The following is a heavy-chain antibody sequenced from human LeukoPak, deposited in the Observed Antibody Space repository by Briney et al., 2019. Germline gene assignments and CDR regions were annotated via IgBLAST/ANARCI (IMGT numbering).Heavy chain of an antibody. CDR3: ARGSKQQLVQAFDI. J-gene: IGHJ3*02. Sequence: ASVKVSCKASGGTFSSYAISWVRQAPGQGLEWMGGIIPIFGTANYAQKLQGRVTMTTDTSTSTAYMELRSLRSDDTAVYYCARGSKQQLVQAFDIWGQGTMVTVSS. V-gene: IGHV1-69*05. CDR2: IIPIFGTA. D-gene: IGHD6-13*01. CDR1: GGTFSSYA.